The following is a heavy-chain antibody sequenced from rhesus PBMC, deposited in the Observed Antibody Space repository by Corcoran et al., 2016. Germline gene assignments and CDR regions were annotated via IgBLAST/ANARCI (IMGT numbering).Heavy chain of an antibody. J-gene: IGHJ4*01. CDR2: IYGSGGGH. D-gene: IGHD6S26*01. CDR1: GGSISDDYY. V-gene: IGHV4-106*01. CDR3: ARDRIGIAAAGPPQYYFDY. Sequence: QVQLQESGPGLVKPSETLSLTCAVSGGSISDDYYWSWIRQPPGKGLEWIGYIYGSGGGHNYNPSLKNRVPISIDTSKNPFSLKLSSVTAADTAVYYCARDRIGIAAAGPPQYYFDYWGQGVLVTVSS.